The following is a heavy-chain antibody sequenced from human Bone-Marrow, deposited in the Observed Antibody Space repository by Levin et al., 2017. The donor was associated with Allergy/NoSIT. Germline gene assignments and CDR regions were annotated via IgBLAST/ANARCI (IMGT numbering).Heavy chain of an antibody. CDR1: GFTFSSYG. V-gene: IGHV3-30*18. CDR2: ISYDGSNK. D-gene: IGHD5-18*01. J-gene: IGHJ4*02. Sequence: GGSLRLSCAASGFTFSSYGMHWVRQAPGKGLEWVAVISYDGSNKYYADSVKGRFTISRDNSKNTLYLQMNSLRAEDTAVYYCAKEGGSYGFVYWGQGTLVTVSS. CDR3: AKEGGSYGFVY.